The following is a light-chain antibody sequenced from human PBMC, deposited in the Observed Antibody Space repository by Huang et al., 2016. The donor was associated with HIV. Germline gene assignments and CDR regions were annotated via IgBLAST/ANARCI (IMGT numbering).Light chain of an antibody. CDR1: ESVSSSN. V-gene: IGKV3-20*01. CDR2: GAS. J-gene: IGKJ1*01. CDR3: QQYGSSRT. Sequence: EIVLTQSPGTLSLSPGERATLSCRASESVSSSNVAWYQQKPGQAPRLLLYGASSRATGIPDRFSGSGSGTDFTLTISRLEPEAFAVYYCQQYGSSRTFGQGTKVEIK.